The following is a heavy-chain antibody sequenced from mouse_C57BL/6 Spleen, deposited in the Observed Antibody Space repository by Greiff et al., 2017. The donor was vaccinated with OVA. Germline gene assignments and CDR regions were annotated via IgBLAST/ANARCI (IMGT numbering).Heavy chain of an antibody. Sequence: VQLKESGGGLVQPGGSLKLSCAASGFTFSDYYMYWVRQTPEKRLEWVAYISNGGGSTYYPDTVKGRFTISRDNAKNTLYLQMSRLKSEDTAMYYCARGSSTDWYFDVWGTGTTVTVSS. V-gene: IGHV5-12*01. D-gene: IGHD1-1*01. CDR3: ARGSSTDWYFDV. J-gene: IGHJ1*03. CDR1: GFTFSDYY. CDR2: ISNGGGST.